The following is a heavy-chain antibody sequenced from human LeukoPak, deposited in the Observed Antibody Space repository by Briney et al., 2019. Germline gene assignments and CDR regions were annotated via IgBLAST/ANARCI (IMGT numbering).Heavy chain of an antibody. V-gene: IGHV1-69*05. CDR1: GYTFTSYG. Sequence: SVKVSCKASGYTFTSYGISWVRQAPGQGLEWMGGIIPIFGTANYAQKFQGRVTITTDESTSTAYMELSSLRSEDTAVYYCARGYDFWSGYDGGAFDIWGQGTMVTVSS. D-gene: IGHD3-3*01. CDR2: IIPIFGTA. CDR3: ARGYDFWSGYDGGAFDI. J-gene: IGHJ3*02.